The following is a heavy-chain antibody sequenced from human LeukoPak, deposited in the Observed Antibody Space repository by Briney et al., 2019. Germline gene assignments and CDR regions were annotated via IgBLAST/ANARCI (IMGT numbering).Heavy chain of an antibody. V-gene: IGHV4-31*03. CDR3: VRGPYYYDSSGYYPPFDY. D-gene: IGHD3-22*01. CDR2: IYYSGST. J-gene: IGHJ4*02. Sequence: SETLSLTCTVSGGSISSGGYYWSWIRQHPGKGLEWIGYIYYSGSTYYNPSLKSRVTISVDTSKNQFSLKLSSVTAADTAVYYCVRGPYYYDSSGYYPPFDYWGQGTLVTVSS. CDR1: GGSISSGGYY.